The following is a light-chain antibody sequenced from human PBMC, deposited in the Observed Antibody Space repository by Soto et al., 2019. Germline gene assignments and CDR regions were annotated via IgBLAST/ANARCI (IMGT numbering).Light chain of an antibody. J-gene: IGKJ2*04. CDR1: QSISSW. CDR2: KAS. Sequence: DIQMTQSPSTLSASVGDRVTITCRASQSISSWLAWYQQKPGKAPKLLIYKASSLESGDPSRFSGSGSGTAFTLTIGRLQPDDFAPFDCQQYNSPMCLFGRGTRLEIK. CDR3: QQYNSPMCL. V-gene: IGKV1-5*03.